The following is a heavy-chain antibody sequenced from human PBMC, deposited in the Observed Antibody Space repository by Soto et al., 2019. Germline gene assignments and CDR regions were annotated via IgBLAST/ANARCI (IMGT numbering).Heavy chain of an antibody. CDR3: ARADYGDYLAYFDY. CDR2: IWYDGSNK. D-gene: IGHD4-17*01. J-gene: IGHJ4*02. Sequence: QVQLVESGGGVVQPGRSLRLSCAASGFTFSSYGMHWVRQAPGKGLERVAGIWYDGSNKYYADSVKGRFTISRDNSKNTLYLQMNSLRAEDTAVYYCARADYGDYLAYFDYWGQGTLVTVSS. V-gene: IGHV3-33*01. CDR1: GFTFSSYG.